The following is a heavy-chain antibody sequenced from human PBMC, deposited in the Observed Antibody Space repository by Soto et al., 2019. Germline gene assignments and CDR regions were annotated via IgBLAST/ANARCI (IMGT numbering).Heavy chain of an antibody. CDR2: IRGDGGQT. D-gene: IGHD3-9*01. CDR1: GFTFSSYG. V-gene: IGHV3-23*01. Sequence: GGSLRLSCTASGFTFSSYGMGWVRQAPGKGLQWVSTIRGDGGQTHYTDSVKGRFSISRDNSKNTVYLQMDSLRAEDTAMYFCARDVGLDSDDFFAYWGQGTQVTV. J-gene: IGHJ4*02. CDR3: ARDVGLDSDDFFAY.